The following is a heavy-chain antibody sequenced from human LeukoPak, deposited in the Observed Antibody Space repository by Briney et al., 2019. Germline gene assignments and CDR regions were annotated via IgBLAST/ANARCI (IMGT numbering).Heavy chain of an antibody. Sequence: SETLSLTCTLSGVSISSGDYYCGWIRQPPGKGLEGIAYMYYSGSTYYNPSLKSRVTMSADTSKNQLSLKLSSVTAADTAVYYCAGPYYYDSRIDPWGQGILVTVSS. D-gene: IGHD3-22*01. V-gene: IGHV4-30-4*01. CDR1: GVSISSGDYY. CDR2: MYYSGST. J-gene: IGHJ5*02. CDR3: AGPYYYDSRIDP.